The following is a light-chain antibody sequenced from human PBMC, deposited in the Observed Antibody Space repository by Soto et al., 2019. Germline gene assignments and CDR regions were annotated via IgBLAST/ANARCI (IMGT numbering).Light chain of an antibody. CDR2: AAS. CDR3: QQLNSYPT. J-gene: IGKJ5*01. Sequence: IQLTQSPSSLSASVGDRVTITCRASQGISSYLAWYQQKPGKAPKLLIYAASTLQSWVPSRFSGSGSGTDFTPTISSLQPEDFATYYCQQLNSYPTFGQGTRLEIK. CDR1: QGISSY. V-gene: IGKV1-9*01.